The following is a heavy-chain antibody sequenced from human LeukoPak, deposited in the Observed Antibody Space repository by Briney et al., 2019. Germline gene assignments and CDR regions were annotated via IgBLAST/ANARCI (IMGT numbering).Heavy chain of an antibody. CDR3: ARLSPLDYYDSSGYLSGAFDI. Sequence: GESLKISCKGSGYSFTSYWIGWVRQMPGKGLEWMGIIYPGDSDTRYSPSFQGQVTISADKSISTAYLQWSSLKASDTAMYYCARLSPLDYYDSSGYLSGAFDIWGQGTMVTVSS. CDR1: GYSFTSYW. D-gene: IGHD3-22*01. J-gene: IGHJ3*02. CDR2: IYPGDSDT. V-gene: IGHV5-51*01.